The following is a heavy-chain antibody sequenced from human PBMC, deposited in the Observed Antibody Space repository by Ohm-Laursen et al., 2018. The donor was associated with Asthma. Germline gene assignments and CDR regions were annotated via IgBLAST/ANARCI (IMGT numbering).Heavy chain of an antibody. CDR3: AISLTTPGAFDI. D-gene: IGHD1/OR15-1a*01. V-gene: IGHV3-53*01. J-gene: IGHJ3*02. CDR1: GFIVSTKF. CDR2: IFGSTGT. Sequence: SLRLSCTASGFIVSTKFMIWVRQAPGKGLEWVSVIFGSTGTNYADSVKGRFTISRDNSKNTNYLQMKSLRAEDTAVYYCAISLTTPGAFDIWGQGTMITVSS.